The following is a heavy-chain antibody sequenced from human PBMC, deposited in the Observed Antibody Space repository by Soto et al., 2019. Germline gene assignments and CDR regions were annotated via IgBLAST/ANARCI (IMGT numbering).Heavy chain of an antibody. CDR3: ARGPRRIAAAGTTLSDYFDY. CDR1: GGTFSSYA. J-gene: IGHJ4*02. Sequence: SVKVSCKASGGTFSSYAISWVRQAPGQGLEWMGGIIPIFGTANYAQKFQGRVTITADESTSTAYMELSSLRSEDTAVYYCARGPRRIAAAGTTLSDYFDYWGQGTLVTVSS. D-gene: IGHD6-13*01. V-gene: IGHV1-69*13. CDR2: IIPIFGTA.